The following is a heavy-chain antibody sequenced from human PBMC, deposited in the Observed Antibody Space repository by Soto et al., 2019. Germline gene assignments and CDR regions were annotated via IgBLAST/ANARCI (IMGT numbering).Heavy chain of an antibody. J-gene: IGHJ6*02. Sequence: QVQLVQSGAEVKKPGSSVKVSCKASGGTFSSYAISWVRQAPGQGLEWMGGIIPIFGTANYAQKFQGRVTITADKSTSTAYMELSSLRSEDTAVYYCSCTPGSSTSCEPQYYYYGMDVWGQGTTVTVSS. CDR3: SCTPGSSTSCEPQYYYYGMDV. D-gene: IGHD2-2*01. V-gene: IGHV1-69*06. CDR1: GGTFSSYA. CDR2: IIPIFGTA.